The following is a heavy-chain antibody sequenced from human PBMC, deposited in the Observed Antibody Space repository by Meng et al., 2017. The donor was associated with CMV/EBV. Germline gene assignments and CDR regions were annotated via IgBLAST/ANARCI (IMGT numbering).Heavy chain of an antibody. Sequence: GSLRLSCTVSGGYISSYYWSWIRQLPGKGLEWIGYIYYSGSTNYNPSLKSRVTISVDTPKNQFSLKLSSVTAADTAVYYCARVSGGWFDPWGQGTLVTVSS. CDR2: IYYSGST. CDR1: GGYISSYY. V-gene: IGHV4-59*01. J-gene: IGHJ5*02. D-gene: IGHD3-10*01. CDR3: ARVSGGWFDP.